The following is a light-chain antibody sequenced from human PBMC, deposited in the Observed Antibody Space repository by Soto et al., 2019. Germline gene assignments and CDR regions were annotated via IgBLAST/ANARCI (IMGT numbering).Light chain of an antibody. J-gene: IGLJ3*02. CDR1: SSDVGGYNY. Sequence: VLTQPRSVSGSPGQSVTISCTGTSSDVGGYNYVSWYQHHPGKAPKLLIYDVSRRPSGVPDRFSGSKSGNTASLAISGLQAEDEADYYCCSYAGSYTLVFGGGTKLTVL. V-gene: IGLV2-11*01. CDR2: DVS. CDR3: CSYAGSYTLV.